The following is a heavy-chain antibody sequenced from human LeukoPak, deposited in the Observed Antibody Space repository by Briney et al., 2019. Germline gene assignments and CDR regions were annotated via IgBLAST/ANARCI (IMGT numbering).Heavy chain of an antibody. CDR3: ARDLPSTSNWELDY. Sequence: GASVKVSCKTSGYTFIDYFIHWVLQTPGQGLEWMGRINPNTGGTDDAQNFQDRVTMTRDTSINAVYMELNRLTSDDTAVYYCARDLPSTSNWELDYWGQGTLVTVSS. D-gene: IGHD7-27*01. CDR2: INPNTGGT. J-gene: IGHJ4*02. CDR1: GYTFIDYF. V-gene: IGHV1-2*06.